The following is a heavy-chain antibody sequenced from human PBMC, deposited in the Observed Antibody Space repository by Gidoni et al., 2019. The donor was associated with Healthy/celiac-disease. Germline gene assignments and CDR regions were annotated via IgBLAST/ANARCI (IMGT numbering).Heavy chain of an antibody. CDR1: GFTFSSYA. CDR3: AKVGPEITMIVVATSFDY. CDR2: ISGSGGST. Sequence: EVQLLESGGGLVQPGGYLRLSCAASGFTFSSYAMSWVRQAPGKGLEWVSAISGSGGSTYYADSVKGRFTISRDNSKNTLYLQMNSLRAEDTAVYYCAKVGPEITMIVVATSFDYWGQGTLVTVSS. V-gene: IGHV3-23*01. J-gene: IGHJ4*02. D-gene: IGHD3-22*01.